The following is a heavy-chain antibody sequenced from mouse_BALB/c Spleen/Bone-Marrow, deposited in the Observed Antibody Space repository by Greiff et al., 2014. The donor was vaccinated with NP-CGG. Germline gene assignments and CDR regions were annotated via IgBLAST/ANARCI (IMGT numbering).Heavy chain of an antibody. V-gene: IGHV1-39*01. J-gene: IGHJ3*01. CDR1: GHSFTGYN. CDR3: TRSRAYFRDWFAY. D-gene: IGHD2-14*01. CDR2: IDPYYGTT. Sequence: EVKLMESGPELEKPGASVKISCKASGHSFTGYNMNWVKQSHGKSLEWIGDIDPYYGTTTFNQKFKDKATLTVDKSSSTAYMQLKSLTSEDSAVYYCTRSRAYFRDWFAYWGQGTLLTVSA.